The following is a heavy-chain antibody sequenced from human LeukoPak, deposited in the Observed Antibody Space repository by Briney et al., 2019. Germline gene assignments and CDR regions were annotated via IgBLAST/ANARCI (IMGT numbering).Heavy chain of an antibody. CDR2: ISANNGNT. CDR3: ARGDSGYDFAPFDY. J-gene: IGHJ4*02. D-gene: IGHD5-12*01. Sequence: EASVKVSCKASGYTFTRYGIIWVRQAPGQGLEWMGWISANNGNTNYAQKLQGRVTMTTDTSTSTAYMEPRSLRSDDTAVYYCARGDSGYDFAPFDYWGQGTLVTVSS. CDR1: GYTFTRYG. V-gene: IGHV1-18*01.